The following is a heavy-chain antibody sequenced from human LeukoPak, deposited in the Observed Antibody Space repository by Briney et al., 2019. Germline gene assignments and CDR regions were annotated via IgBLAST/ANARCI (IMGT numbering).Heavy chain of an antibody. D-gene: IGHD3-16*01. Sequence: PGGSLRLSCAASGFTVSSYAMRWVRQAPGKGMEWVAVISYDGSNKYYADSVKGRFTISRDNSKNTLYLQMNSLRAEDTAVYYCARDYGGTQDYWGQGTLVTVSS. CDR3: ARDYGGTQDY. CDR1: GFTVSSYA. J-gene: IGHJ4*02. CDR2: ISYDGSNK. V-gene: IGHV3-30-3*01.